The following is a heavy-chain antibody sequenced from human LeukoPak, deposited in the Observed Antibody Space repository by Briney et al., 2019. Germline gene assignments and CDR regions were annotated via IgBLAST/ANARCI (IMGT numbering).Heavy chain of an antibody. CDR2: IQRSGSP. Sequence: SETLSLTCAVYGGSFSGYYWTWIRQPPGKGLEWIGEIQRSGSPNYNPSLTSRVTISVDTSKNQFSLTLSSVTAADTAVYYCARGYGSGNSLKDRAFDIWGQGTMVTVSS. J-gene: IGHJ3*02. CDR3: ARGYGSGNSLKDRAFDI. D-gene: IGHD3-10*01. V-gene: IGHV4-34*01. CDR1: GGSFSGYY.